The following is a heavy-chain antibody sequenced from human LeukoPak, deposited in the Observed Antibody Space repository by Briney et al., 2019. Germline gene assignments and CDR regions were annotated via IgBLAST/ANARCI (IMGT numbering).Heavy chain of an antibody. V-gene: IGHV4-34*01. CDR2: INHSGST. Sequence: GSLRLSCTASGFTFGDYAMSWVRQAPGKGLEWIGEINHSGSTNYNPSLKSRVTISVDTSKNQFSLKLSSVTAADTAVYYCARADQYSYGYFDYWGQGTLVTVSS. CDR3: ARADQYSYGYFDY. D-gene: IGHD5-18*01. CDR1: GFTFGDYA. J-gene: IGHJ4*02.